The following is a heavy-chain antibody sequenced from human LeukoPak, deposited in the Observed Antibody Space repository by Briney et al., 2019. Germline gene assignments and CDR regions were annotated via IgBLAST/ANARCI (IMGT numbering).Heavy chain of an antibody. CDR3: ARDQGGYYSSSWVFDY. CDR2: INPNSGGT. Sequence: ASVKVSCKASGYTFTGYYMHWVRQAPGQGLEWMGWINPNSGGTNFAQNFQGRVTVTRDTSISTAYMELSRLRSDDTAVYYCARDQGGYYSSSWVFDYWGQGTLVTVSS. D-gene: IGHD6-13*01. CDR1: GYTFTGYY. V-gene: IGHV1-2*02. J-gene: IGHJ4*02.